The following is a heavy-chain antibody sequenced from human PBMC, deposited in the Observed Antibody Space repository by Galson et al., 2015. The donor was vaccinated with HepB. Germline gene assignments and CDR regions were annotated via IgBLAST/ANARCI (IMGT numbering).Heavy chain of an antibody. V-gene: IGHV5-51*01. CDR3: ARLGYCGGGSCYQRGYFDS. CDR2: IYPGDSDT. D-gene: IGHD2-15*01. Sequence: QSGAEVKKPGESLNISCEGSGYSFTDYWIGWVRQMPGKGLECMGIIYPGDSDTRYNPSFQGQVTISADESISTAYLQWSGLKASDSTMYYCARLGYCGGGSCYQRGYFDSWGQGTLLIVSS. CDR1: GYSFTDYW. J-gene: IGHJ4*02.